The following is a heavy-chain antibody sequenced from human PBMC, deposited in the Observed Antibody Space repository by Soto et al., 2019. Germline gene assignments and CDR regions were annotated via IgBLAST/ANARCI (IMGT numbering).Heavy chain of an antibody. CDR1: GFTFSDYY. V-gene: IGHV3-11*06. Sequence: PGGSLRLSCAASGFTFSDYYMSWIRQAPGKGLEWVSYISSSSSYTNYADSVKGRFTISRDNAKNSLYLQMNSLRAEDTAVYYCARDQVAAAGDYYYYGMDVWGQGTTVTVSS. D-gene: IGHD6-13*01. CDR2: ISSSSSYT. CDR3: ARDQVAAAGDYYYYGMDV. J-gene: IGHJ6*02.